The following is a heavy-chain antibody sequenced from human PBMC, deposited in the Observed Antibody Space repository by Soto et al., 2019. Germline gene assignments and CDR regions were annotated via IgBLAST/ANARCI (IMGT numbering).Heavy chain of an antibody. J-gene: IGHJ4*02. V-gene: IGHV1-46*01. D-gene: IGHD5-18*01. CDR1: GYTFTNYY. Sequence: QVQLVQSGAEVKKPGASVKISYKASGYTFTNYYVQWVRQAPGQGLEWMGIINPSDSSATYAQKLQVRVTMTRDTSTSTVYMELSSLESEDTAVYYCARVQFGSGYRYAGDCWGQGTLVTVSS. CDR3: ARVQFGSGYRYAGDC. CDR2: INPSDSSA.